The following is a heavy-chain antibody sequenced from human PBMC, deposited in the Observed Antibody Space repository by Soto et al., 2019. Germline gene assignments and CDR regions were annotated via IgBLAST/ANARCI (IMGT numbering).Heavy chain of an antibody. J-gene: IGHJ4*02. D-gene: IGHD3-10*01. CDR1: GGSISSYY. CDR3: ARAGPLWFGELFQMAFDY. Sequence: TSETLSLTCTVSGGSISSYYWSWIRQPPGKGLEWIGYIYYSGSTNYNPSLKSRVTISVDTSKNQFSLKLSSVTAADTAVYYCARAGPLWFGELFQMAFDYWGQGTLVTVSS. CDR2: IYYSGST. V-gene: IGHV4-59*01.